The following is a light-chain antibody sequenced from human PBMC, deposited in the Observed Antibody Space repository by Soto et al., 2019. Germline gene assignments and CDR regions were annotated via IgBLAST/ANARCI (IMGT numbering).Light chain of an antibody. CDR3: QSYDSSLSGLHVV. J-gene: IGLJ2*01. V-gene: IGLV1-40*01. Sequence: QPVLTQPPSVSGAPGQRVTISCTGSSSNIGAGYDVHWYQQLPGTAPKLLIYGNSNRPSGVPDRFSGSKSGTSASLAITGLQAEDEAYYYCQSYDSSLSGLHVVFGGGTKQTVL. CDR2: GNS. CDR1: SSNIGAGYD.